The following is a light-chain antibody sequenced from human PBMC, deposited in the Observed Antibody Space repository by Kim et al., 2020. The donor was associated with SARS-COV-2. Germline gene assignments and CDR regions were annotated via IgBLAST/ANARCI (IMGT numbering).Light chain of an antibody. CDR3: QQAHSFPVT. V-gene: IGKV1-12*01. CDR1: QGISSY. J-gene: IGKJ4*01. CDR2: SAS. Sequence: IQMTQSPSSVFASVGDRVSITCRASQGISSYLAWYQQKPGRAPKLLIYSASSLQRGVPSRFSGSGSGTDFSLTISSLQPEDSATYYCQQAHSFPVTFGGGTKVDIK.